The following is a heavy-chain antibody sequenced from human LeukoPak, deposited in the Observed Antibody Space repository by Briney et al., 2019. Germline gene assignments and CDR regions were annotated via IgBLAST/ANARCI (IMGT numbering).Heavy chain of an antibody. CDR2: INPSGGST. Sequence: ASVKVSCKASGYTFTSYDMHWVRQAPGQGLEWMGIINPSGGSTSYAQKFQGRVTMTRDMSTSTVYMELSSLRSEDTAVYYCARVGDGYAYFDYWGQGTLVTVSS. J-gene: IGHJ4*02. D-gene: IGHD5-24*01. V-gene: IGHV1-46*01. CDR3: ARVGDGYAYFDY. CDR1: GYTFTSYD.